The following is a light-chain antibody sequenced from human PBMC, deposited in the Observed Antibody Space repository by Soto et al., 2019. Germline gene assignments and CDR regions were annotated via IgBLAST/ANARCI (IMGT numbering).Light chain of an antibody. CDR1: QSVSSK. CDR2: GAS. CDR3: QQYNNWPWT. J-gene: IGKJ1*01. V-gene: IGKV3-15*01. Sequence: EMVLTQSTGTLSVSAGERATLSCRASQSVSSKLAWCQQKPGQAPRLLFYGASTGATGIPARFSGSGCEPEFTLSISSLQSEDFAVYYCQQYNNWPWTFGQGTKAEIK.